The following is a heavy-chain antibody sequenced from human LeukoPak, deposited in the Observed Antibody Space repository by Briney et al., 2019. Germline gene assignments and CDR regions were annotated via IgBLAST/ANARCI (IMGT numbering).Heavy chain of an antibody. V-gene: IGHV4-34*01. CDR1: GGSFSGYY. D-gene: IGHD1-1*01. Sequence: SETLSLTCAVYGGSFSGYYWSWIRQPPGKGLEWIGEINHSGSTNYNPSLKSRVTMSVDTSKNQFSLKLSSVTAADTAVYYCARESRSPGYYYYMDVWGKGTTVTISS. CDR2: INHSGST. J-gene: IGHJ6*03. CDR3: ARESRSPGYYYYMDV.